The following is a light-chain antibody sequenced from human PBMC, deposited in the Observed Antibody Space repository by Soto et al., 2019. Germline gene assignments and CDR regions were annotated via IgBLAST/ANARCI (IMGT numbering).Light chain of an antibody. V-gene: IGKV1-27*01. CDR2: AAS. J-gene: IGKJ2*01. Sequence: DIQMTQSPSSLSASVGYIVTITCRASQGISKYLAWYQQKPGKVPKLLSYAASTLQSGVPSRFSGSGSGTDFTLTISSLQPEDVATYYCQKYSSAPHTFGQGTKLEIK. CDR3: QKYSSAPHT. CDR1: QGISKY.